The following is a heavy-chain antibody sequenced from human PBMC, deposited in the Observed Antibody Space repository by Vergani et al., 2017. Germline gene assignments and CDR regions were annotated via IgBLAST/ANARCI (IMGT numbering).Heavy chain of an antibody. CDR2: ISAYNGNT. CDR1: GYTFTSYG. CDR3: ARDGASLYYDILTGPGLYFDY. Sequence: QVQLVQSGAEVKKPGASVKVSCKASGYTFTSYGISWVRQAPGQGLEWMGWISAYNGNTNYAQKLQGRVTMTTDTSTSTAYMELRSLRSDDTAGYYCARDGASLYYDILTGPGLYFDYWGQGTLVTVSS. V-gene: IGHV1-18*01. J-gene: IGHJ4*02. D-gene: IGHD3-9*01.